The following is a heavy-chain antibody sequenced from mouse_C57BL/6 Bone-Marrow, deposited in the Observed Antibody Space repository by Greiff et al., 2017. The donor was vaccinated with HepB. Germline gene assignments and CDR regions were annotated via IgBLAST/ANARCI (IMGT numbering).Heavy chain of an antibody. CDR2: INYDGSST. CDR3: ARAFYPWYFDV. D-gene: IGHD2-3*01. Sequence: EVQLVESEGGLVQPGSSMKLSCTASGFTFSDYYMAWVRQVPEKGLEWVANINYDGSSTYYLDSLKSRFIISRDNAKNILYLQMSSLKSEDTATYYCARAFYPWYFDVWGTGTTVTVSS. J-gene: IGHJ1*03. CDR1: GFTFSDYY. V-gene: IGHV5-16*01.